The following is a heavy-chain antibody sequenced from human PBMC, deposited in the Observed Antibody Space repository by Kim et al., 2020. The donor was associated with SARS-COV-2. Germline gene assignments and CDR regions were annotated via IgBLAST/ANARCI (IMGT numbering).Heavy chain of an antibody. V-gene: IGHV1-69*13. CDR2: IIPIFGTA. J-gene: IGHJ4*02. Sequence: SVKVSCKASGGTFSSYAISWVRQAPGQGLEWMGGIIPIFGTANFAQKFQGRVTITADESTSTAYMELSSLRSEDTAVYYFSRVRRVGANYLDYWGQGNL. CDR1: GGTFSSYA. D-gene: IGHD1-26*01. CDR3: SRVRRVGANYLDY.